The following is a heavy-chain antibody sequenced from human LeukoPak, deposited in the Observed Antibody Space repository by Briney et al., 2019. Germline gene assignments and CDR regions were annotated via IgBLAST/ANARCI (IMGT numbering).Heavy chain of an antibody. Sequence: SETLSLTCTVSGGSISGYYWSWIRQPPGKGLEWIGYIYTSGSTNYNPSLKSRVTISIDTSKNQLSLNLSSVTAADTAVYFCARAPFESSGYYYVVEAFDIWGQGTLVTVSS. D-gene: IGHD3-22*01. V-gene: IGHV4-59*01. CDR2: IYTSGST. J-gene: IGHJ3*02. CDR3: ARAPFESSGYYYVVEAFDI. CDR1: GGSISGYY.